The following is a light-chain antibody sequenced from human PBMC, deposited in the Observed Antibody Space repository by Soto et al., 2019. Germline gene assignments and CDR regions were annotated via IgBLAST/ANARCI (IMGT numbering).Light chain of an antibody. Sequence: EIVLTQSPGTLSLSPGERATLSCRASQSVSSSYLAWYQQKPGQAPRLLIYGASSRATGIPDRFSGSGSGTDLTLTISRLEPEAFAVYYCQQYGSSPRITFGQGTRLEIK. CDR2: GAS. J-gene: IGKJ5*01. CDR3: QQYGSSPRIT. V-gene: IGKV3-20*01. CDR1: QSVSSSY.